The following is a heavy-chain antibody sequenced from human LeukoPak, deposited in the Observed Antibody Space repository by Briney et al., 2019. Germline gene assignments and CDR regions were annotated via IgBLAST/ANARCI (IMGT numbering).Heavy chain of an antibody. J-gene: IGHJ4*02. D-gene: IGHD5-12*01. V-gene: IGHV3-21*01. Sequence: GGSLRLSCAASGFTFSSYSMNWVRQAPGKGLEWVSSIGSSSSYIYYADSVKGRFTISRDNAKNSLYLQMNSLRAEDTAVYYCARDGISGTPRLGYWGQGTLVTVSS. CDR1: GFTFSSYS. CDR2: IGSSSSYI. CDR3: ARDGISGTPRLGY.